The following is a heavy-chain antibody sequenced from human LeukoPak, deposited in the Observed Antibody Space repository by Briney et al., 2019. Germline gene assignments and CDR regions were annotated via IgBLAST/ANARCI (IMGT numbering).Heavy chain of an antibody. CDR2: ISTSGDST. CDR3: VKNGWLDY. CDR1: GFTFSSQN. D-gene: IGHD6-19*01. Sequence: GGSLRLSCAASGFTFSSQNMNWARQAPGKVLEWVAYISTSGDSTKYADSVEGRFTISGDNAENSLYLLMNSLRVEDTAVYYCVKNGWLDYWGQGILVTVSS. V-gene: IGHV3-21*06. J-gene: IGHJ4*02.